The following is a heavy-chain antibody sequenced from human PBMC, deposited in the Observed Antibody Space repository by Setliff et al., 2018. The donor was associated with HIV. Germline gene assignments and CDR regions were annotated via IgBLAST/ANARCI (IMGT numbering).Heavy chain of an antibody. CDR2: ITNTGERT. Sequence: GGSLRLSCEASGFTLTKYTMNWVRQAPGKGLEWVSSITNTGERTFYADSVKGRFTISRDNSKNTVYLQMNSLRAEDTAEYYCAKELAASGLGYFDSWGRGILVTVSS. V-gene: IGHV3-23*01. CDR3: AKELAASGLGYFDS. J-gene: IGHJ4*02. CDR1: GFTLTKYT. D-gene: IGHD3-22*01.